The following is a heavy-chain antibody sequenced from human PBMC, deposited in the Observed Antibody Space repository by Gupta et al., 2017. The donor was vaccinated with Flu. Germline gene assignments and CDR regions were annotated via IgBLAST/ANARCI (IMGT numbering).Heavy chain of an antibody. CDR3: AKGSYYARFEY. V-gene: IGHV3-30*18. J-gene: IGHJ4*02. D-gene: IGHD3-22*01. Sequence: HWVRQAPGKGLEWVAVISYDGSEQYYADSVKGRFTISRDNSKNTLYLQLNSLRAEDTAVYYCAKGSYYARFEYWGQGTLVIVSS. CDR2: ISYDGSEQ.